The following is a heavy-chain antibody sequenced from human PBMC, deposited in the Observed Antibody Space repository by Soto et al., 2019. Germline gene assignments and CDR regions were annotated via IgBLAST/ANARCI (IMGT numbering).Heavy chain of an antibody. V-gene: IGHV3-23*01. CDR3: ARRSSGWYFDY. Sequence: EVQLLESGGGLVQPGGSLRLSCAASGFTFSSYAMSWVRQAPGKRLEGGSAISGSGGSTYYADSVKGRFTISRDNSKNTLYLQMNSLRAEDTAVYYCARRSSGWYFDYWGQGTLVTVSS. J-gene: IGHJ4*02. D-gene: IGHD6-19*01. CDR2: ISGSGGST. CDR1: GFTFSSYA.